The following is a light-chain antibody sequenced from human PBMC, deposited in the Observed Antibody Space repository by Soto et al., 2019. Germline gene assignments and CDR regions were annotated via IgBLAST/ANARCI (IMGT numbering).Light chain of an antibody. Sequence: IQMTHSPASLSASVLYRVTITCRASQSISSYLNWYQQKPGKAPKLLIYAASSLQSGVPSRFSGSGSGTDFTLTISSLQPEDFATYYCQQLNSYPTFGGGTKVDIK. CDR3: QQLNSYPT. CDR1: QSISSY. J-gene: IGKJ4*01. CDR2: AAS. V-gene: IGKV1-39*01.